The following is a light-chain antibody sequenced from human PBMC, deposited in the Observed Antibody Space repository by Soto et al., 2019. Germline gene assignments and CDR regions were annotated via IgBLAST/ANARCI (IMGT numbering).Light chain of an antibody. CDR2: GAF. V-gene: IGKV3-20*01. CDR1: QSISTIS. J-gene: IGKJ1*01. Sequence: DIVMTQSPDSLAVSLGERVTLNFMASQSISTISLAWYRQKPGQAPRLLIYGAFNRATGIPDRFSGGGSGPDFTLTITRLEPEDFAVYYCQYYGNSPLTFGQGTKVDI. CDR3: QYYGNSPLT.